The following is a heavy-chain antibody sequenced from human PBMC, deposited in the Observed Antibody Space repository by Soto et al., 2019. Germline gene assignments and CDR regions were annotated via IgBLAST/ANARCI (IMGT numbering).Heavy chain of an antibody. CDR3: ANRLLNDGAFDI. CDR1: GFSLSTSGEG. V-gene: IGHV2-5*02. Sequence: QIALKESGPTLVKPTQTLTLTCTFSGFSLSTSGEGVGWIRQPPGKALEWLALIYWDDDQRYSPFLKTRLTITRDTSKNQVVLTMTNMDPVDTATYYCANRLLNDGAFDIWGQGTMVTVSS. J-gene: IGHJ3*02. CDR2: IYWDDDQ.